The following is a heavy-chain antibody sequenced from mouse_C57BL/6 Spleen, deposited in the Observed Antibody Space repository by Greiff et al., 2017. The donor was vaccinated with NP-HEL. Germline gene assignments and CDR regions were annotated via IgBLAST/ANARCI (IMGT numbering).Heavy chain of an antibody. Sequence: EVKLVESEGGLVQPGRSMKLSCTASGFTFSDYYMAWVRQVPEKGLEWVANINYDGSSTYYLDSLKSRFIISRDNAKNILYLQMSSLKSEDTATYYCARDHHDGSSHWYFDVWGTGTTVTVSS. CDR2: INYDGSST. J-gene: IGHJ1*03. CDR1: GFTFSDYY. V-gene: IGHV5-16*01. D-gene: IGHD1-1*01. CDR3: ARDHHDGSSHWYFDV.